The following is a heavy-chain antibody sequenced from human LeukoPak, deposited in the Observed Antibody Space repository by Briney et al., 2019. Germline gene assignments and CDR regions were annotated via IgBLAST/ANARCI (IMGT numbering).Heavy chain of an antibody. Sequence: QAGGPLRPSGTPPGFPFSNYAISWVRQAPGKGLNWVSAITTGGITYYADSVKGRFTISRDNSKNTLYLQMNSLRAEDTAVYYCVREEDFSRQDYHWGQGTLVTVSS. D-gene: IGHD3/OR15-3a*01. CDR3: VREEDFSRQDYH. CDR2: ITTGGIT. V-gene: IGHV3-23*01. CDR1: GFPFSNYA. J-gene: IGHJ5*02.